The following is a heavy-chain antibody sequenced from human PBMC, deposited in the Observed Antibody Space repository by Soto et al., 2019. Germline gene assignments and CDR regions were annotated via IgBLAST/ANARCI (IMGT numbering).Heavy chain of an antibody. CDR2: IWYDGNNK. CDR3: ARDMRIYDSSNLDY. Sequence: PGGSLRLSCPASGFTFSSYGMDWVRQAPGKGLESVAVIWYDGNNKYYADSVKGRFTISRDNSKNTLYLQMNSLRAEDTAVYYCARDMRIYDSSNLDYWGQGTLVTVSS. J-gene: IGHJ4*02. V-gene: IGHV3-33*08. CDR1: GFTFSSYG. D-gene: IGHD3-22*01.